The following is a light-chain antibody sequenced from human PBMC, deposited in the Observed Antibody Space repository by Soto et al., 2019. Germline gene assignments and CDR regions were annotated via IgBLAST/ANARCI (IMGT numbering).Light chain of an antibody. CDR3: SSYTSRSTLVV. J-gene: IGLJ1*01. V-gene: IGLV2-14*01. Sequence: QSVLTQPASASGSPGQGITISCTGTSSDVGGYNYYSWYQQHPRKPPKLMIYDVNNRPSGVSNRFSCSNSGNTAPLTISGVQVEEGADYYCSSYTSRSTLVVFGTGTKLTVL. CDR2: DVN. CDR1: SSDVGGYNY.